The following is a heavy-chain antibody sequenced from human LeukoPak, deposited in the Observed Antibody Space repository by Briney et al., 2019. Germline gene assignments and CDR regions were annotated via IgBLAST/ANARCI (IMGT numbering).Heavy chain of an antibody. CDR2: IDSDGIST. CDR1: GFTFNNYW. CDR3: VRDRIGFDP. V-gene: IGHV3-74*01. Sequence: GGSLRLSCAASGFTFNNYWMHWLRQAPGKGLVWVSRIDSDGISTSYADSVKGRFTVSRDNAKNTVFLQMNSLRAEDTAVYFCVRDRIGFDPWGQGTLVTVSS. D-gene: IGHD3-16*02. J-gene: IGHJ5*02.